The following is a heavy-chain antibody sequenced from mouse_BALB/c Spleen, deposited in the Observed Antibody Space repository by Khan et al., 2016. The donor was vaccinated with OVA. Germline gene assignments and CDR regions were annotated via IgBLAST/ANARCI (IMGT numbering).Heavy chain of an antibody. CDR3: ARGGVDESSFAY. V-gene: IGHV1-69*02. Sequence: QVQLKESGTELVRPGASVKLSCKASGYTFTNYWINWVKQRPGQGLEWIGNIYPSDSYTNYHQKFKDKATLTVDKSSSTAYMQLSSPTSEDSAVYYCARGGVDESSFAYWGQGTLVTVSA. J-gene: IGHJ3*01. CDR1: GYTFTNYW. CDR2: IYPSDSYT.